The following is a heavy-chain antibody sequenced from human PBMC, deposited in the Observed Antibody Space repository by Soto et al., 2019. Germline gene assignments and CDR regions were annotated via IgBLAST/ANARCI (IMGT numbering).Heavy chain of an antibody. V-gene: IGHV4-34*01. CDR1: GGFVSSGSYY. Sequence: QVQLQQWGAGLLKPSETLSLTCAVYGGFVSSGSYYWSWIRQPPGKGLEWIGEMSHSGGNHFNPYMKSRVTMSVDTSKNQFSLKMSSVTAADTALYYCANVERGTATTGVDAFAIWGPGTMVTVSS. J-gene: IGHJ3*02. CDR2: MSHSGGN. CDR3: ANVERGTATTGVDAFAI. D-gene: IGHD1-1*01.